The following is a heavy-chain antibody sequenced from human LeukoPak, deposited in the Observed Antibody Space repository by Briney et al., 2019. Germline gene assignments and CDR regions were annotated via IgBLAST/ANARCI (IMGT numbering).Heavy chain of an antibody. CDR2: TDTSGVIT. J-gene: IGHJ4*02. CDR3: AKGDTGVIRRYYLDS. D-gene: IGHD5-18*01. CDR1: GFTFSNYG. V-gene: IGHV3-23*05. Sequence: GGSLRLSCAASGFTFSNYGMNWVRQAPGKGLEWVSVTDTSGVITYYTDSVKGRFTISRDNSRNTLNLQMDSLRVEDTAVYYCAKGDTGVIRRYYLDSWGQGTLVTVSS.